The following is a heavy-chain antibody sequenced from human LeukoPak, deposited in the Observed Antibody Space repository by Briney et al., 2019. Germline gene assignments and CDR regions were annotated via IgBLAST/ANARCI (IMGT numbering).Heavy chain of an antibody. J-gene: IGHJ6*02. CDR1: GVSFSGYY. CDR3: ARVWGVEIVVVGNYYYYGMDV. CDR2: INHSGST. V-gene: IGHV4-34*01. Sequence: PSETPSLTCAVYGVSFSGYYWSWIRQPPGKGLEWIGEINHSGSTNYNPSLKSRVTISVDTSKNQFSLKLSSVTAADTAVYYCARVWGVEIVVVGNYYYYGMDVWGQGTTVTVSS. D-gene: IGHD3-22*01.